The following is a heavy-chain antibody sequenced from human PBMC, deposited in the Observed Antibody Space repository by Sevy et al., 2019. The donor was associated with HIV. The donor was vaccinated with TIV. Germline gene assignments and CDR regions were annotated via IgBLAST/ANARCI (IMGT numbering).Heavy chain of an antibody. J-gene: IGHJ4*02. CDR2: ISYDGSNK. CDR1: GFTFSSYA. V-gene: IGHV3-30-3*01. Sequence: GGSLRLSCAASGFTFSSYAMHWVRQAPGKGLEWVAVISYDGSNKYYTDSVKGRFTIYRDNSKNTLYLQMNSLRAEDTAVYYCARGIVVVVAAGPWNYWGQGTLVTVSS. D-gene: IGHD2-15*01. CDR3: ARGIVVVVAAGPWNY.